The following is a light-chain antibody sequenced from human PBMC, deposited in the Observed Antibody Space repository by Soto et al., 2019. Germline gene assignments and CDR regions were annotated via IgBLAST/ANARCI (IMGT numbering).Light chain of an antibody. CDR1: SIDVGNFDL. V-gene: IGLV2-18*01. CDR2: QVS. J-gene: IGLJ3*02. CDR3: SLKTSSVTGV. Sequence: QSALTQPPSVSGSPGQSVTISCTGTSIDVGNFDLVSWYQQPPGTAPKLLIYQVSNRPSGVPDRFSGSQSGNTASLTISGLQAEDEADYYCSLKTSSVTGVFGGGTQLTVL.